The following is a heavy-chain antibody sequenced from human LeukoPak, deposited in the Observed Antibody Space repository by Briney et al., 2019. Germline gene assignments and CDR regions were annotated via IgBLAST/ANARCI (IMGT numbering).Heavy chain of an antibody. J-gene: IGHJ4*02. CDR1: GYTFTSYD. CDR3: ARDYDILTGYYYFDY. CDR2: MNPNSGNT. Sequence: GASVKVSCKASGYTFTSYDINWVRQATGQGLEWMGWMNPNSGNTGYAQKFQGRVTMTRNTSISTAYMELSRLRSDDTAVYYCARDYDILTGYYYFDYWGQGTLVTVSS. D-gene: IGHD3-9*01. V-gene: IGHV1-8*01.